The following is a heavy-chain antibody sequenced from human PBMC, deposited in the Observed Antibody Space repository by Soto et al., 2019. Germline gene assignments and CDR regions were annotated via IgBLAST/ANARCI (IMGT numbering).Heavy chain of an antibody. CDR3: ARGRSVIDHDDFEY. Sequence: ESGGGVVQPGRSLRLSCAASGFTFSSYSMHWVRQAPGKGLEWVAAMSFDGNSKYFADSVKGRFTISRDNSKNTLSLQMNSLGADDSAVYYCARGRSVIDHDDFEYWGQGTLVTVSS. V-gene: IGHV3-30-3*01. J-gene: IGHJ4*02. CDR1: GFTFSSYS. D-gene: IGHD2-21*01. CDR2: MSFDGNSK.